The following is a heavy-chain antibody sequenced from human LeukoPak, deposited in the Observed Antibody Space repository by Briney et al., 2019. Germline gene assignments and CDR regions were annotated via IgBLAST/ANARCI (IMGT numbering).Heavy chain of an antibody. Sequence: ASVKVSCKTSGYTFVGNHLHGVGQAPGKGPEWMGWINPNTGGTNYAQKFQGRVTMTRDTSISTVYMELTRLRFDDTAVYFCARPYDYLWGSYRIDVFEIWGQGTMVTVSS. CDR3: ARPYDYLWGSYRIDVFEI. CDR1: GYTFVGNH. CDR2: INPNTGGT. J-gene: IGHJ3*02. D-gene: IGHD3-16*02. V-gene: IGHV1-2*02.